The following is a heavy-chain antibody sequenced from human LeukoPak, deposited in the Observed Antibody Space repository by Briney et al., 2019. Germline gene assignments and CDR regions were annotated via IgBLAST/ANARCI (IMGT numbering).Heavy chain of an antibody. CDR1: GFTFSSYA. CDR2: ISYDGSNK. CDR3: ARGTAMVIPPITDFDY. Sequence: TGGSLRLSCAASGFTFSSYAMHWVRQAPGKGLEWVAVISYDGSNKNYADSVKGRFTISRDNSKNTLYLQMNSLRAEDTAVYYCARGTAMVIPPITDFDYWGQGTLVTVSS. D-gene: IGHD5-18*01. V-gene: IGHV3-30-3*01. J-gene: IGHJ4*02.